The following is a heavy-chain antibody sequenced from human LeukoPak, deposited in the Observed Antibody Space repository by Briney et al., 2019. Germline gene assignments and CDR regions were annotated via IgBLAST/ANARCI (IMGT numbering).Heavy chain of an antibody. V-gene: IGHV4-34*01. J-gene: IGHJ4*02. CDR2: INHSGST. D-gene: IGHD3-9*01. CDR1: GGSFSGYY. CDR3: AKEAKYYDILIGYYRSFYYFDY. Sequence: SETLSLTCAVYGGSFSGYYWSWIRQPPGKGLEWIGEINHSGSTNYNPSLKSRVTISVDTSKNQFSLNLTSVTAADTAVYYCAKEAKYYDILIGYYRSFYYFDYWGQGTLVTVSS.